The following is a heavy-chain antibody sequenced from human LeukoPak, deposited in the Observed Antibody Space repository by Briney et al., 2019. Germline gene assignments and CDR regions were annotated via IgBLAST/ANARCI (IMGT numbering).Heavy chain of an antibody. J-gene: IGHJ4*02. V-gene: IGHV3-23*01. CDR2: VSGSGEKT. Sequence: PGGSLRLSCAASGFTFSGYTMSWVRQAPGKGLEWVSAVSGSGEKTYYADSVKGRFTISRDNSEGTLYLQINNLGAEDSALYYCARDFYDSTGYYYDYWGQGTLVTVSS. CDR1: GFTFSGYT. CDR3: ARDFYDSTGYYYDY. D-gene: IGHD3-22*01.